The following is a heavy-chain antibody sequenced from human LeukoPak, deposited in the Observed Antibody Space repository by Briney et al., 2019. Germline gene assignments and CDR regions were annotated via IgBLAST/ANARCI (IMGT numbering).Heavy chain of an antibody. Sequence: GGSLRLSCAASGFTFSSFAMSWVRQAPGKGLEWVSAITGSGGSTYYADSVKGRFTISRDNSKNTLYLQMTRLRAEDTAVYYCAKYSSSWYSDYWGQGTLVTVSS. J-gene: IGHJ4*02. V-gene: IGHV3-23*01. CDR2: ITGSGGST. CDR3: AKYSSSWYSDY. CDR1: GFTFSSFA. D-gene: IGHD6-13*01.